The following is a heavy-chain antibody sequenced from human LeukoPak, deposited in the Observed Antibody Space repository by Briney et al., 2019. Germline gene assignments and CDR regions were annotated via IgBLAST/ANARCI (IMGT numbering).Heavy chain of an antibody. Sequence: ASVKVSCKASGYTFTDYYIHWVRQAPGQGLEWMGWINPNSGGTNYAQKFQGRVTMTRDTSISTAYMELSRLRSDDTAVYYCARSRSLFDAFDIWGQGTMVTVSS. D-gene: IGHD2-21*01. J-gene: IGHJ3*02. V-gene: IGHV1-2*02. CDR1: GYTFTDYY. CDR2: INPNSGGT. CDR3: ARSRSLFDAFDI.